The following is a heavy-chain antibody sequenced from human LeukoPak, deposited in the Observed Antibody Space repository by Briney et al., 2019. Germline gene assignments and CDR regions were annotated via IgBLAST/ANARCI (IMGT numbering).Heavy chain of an antibody. J-gene: IGHJ3*02. CDR1: GFTFSNYN. Sequence: GGSLRLSCAASGFTFSNYNMNWVRQAPGKGLEWVSSISSSSSYIYYADSVKGRFTISRDNAKNSLYLQMNSLRAEDTAVYYCARDSGYYDSSGLIWGRGTMVTVSS. CDR2: ISSSSSYI. D-gene: IGHD3-22*01. CDR3: ARDSGYYDSSGLI. V-gene: IGHV3-21*01.